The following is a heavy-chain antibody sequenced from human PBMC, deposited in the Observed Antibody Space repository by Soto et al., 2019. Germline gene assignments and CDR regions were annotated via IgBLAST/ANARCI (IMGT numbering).Heavy chain of an antibody. CDR1: GYSFAGYW. CDR2: IDPSNSQT. Sequence: PGASLKISCKGSGYSFAGYWITWVRQKPGKGREWMGRIDPSNSQTYYSPSFRGHVTSSVTKSITTVFLQWSSLRASDTAMYYCARQIYDSDTGPNFQYYFDSWGQGTPVTVSS. J-gene: IGHJ4*02. D-gene: IGHD3-22*01. V-gene: IGHV5-10-1*01. CDR3: ARQIYDSDTGPNFQYYFDS.